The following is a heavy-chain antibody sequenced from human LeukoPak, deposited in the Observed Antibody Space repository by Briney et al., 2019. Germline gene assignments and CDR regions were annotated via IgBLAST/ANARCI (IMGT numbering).Heavy chain of an antibody. D-gene: IGHD2-2*01. V-gene: IGHV4-34*01. J-gene: IGHJ5*02. Sequence: SETLSLTCAVYGGSFSGYYWSWIRQPPGKGLEWIREINHSGSTNYNPSLRSRVTISVDTSKNQFSLKLSPVTAADTAVYYCARGLTQYDCFDPWGQGILVTVSS. CDR3: ARGLTQYDCFDP. CDR2: INHSGST. CDR1: GGSFSGYY.